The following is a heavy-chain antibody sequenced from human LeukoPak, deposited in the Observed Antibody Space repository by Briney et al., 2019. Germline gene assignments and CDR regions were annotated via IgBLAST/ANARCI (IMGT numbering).Heavy chain of an antibody. V-gene: IGHV3-30*03. CDR3: ARGNYGGEDQENWSDP. J-gene: IGHJ5*02. CDR1: GFTFSSYG. D-gene: IGHD4-23*01. CDR2: ISYDGSNK. Sequence: GRSLRLSCAASGFTFSSYGMHWVRQAPGKGLEWVAVISYDGSNKYYADSVKGRFTISRDNSKNTLYLQMNSLRAEDTAVYYCARGNYGGEDQENWSDPWGQGTLVTVSS.